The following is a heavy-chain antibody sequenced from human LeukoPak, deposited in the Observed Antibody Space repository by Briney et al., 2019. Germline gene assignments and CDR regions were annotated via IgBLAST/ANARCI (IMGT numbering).Heavy chain of an antibody. V-gene: IGHV4-4*07. D-gene: IGHD6-13*01. CDR1: GGSISSYY. CDR3: ARDLTRVIAAAGTTRVVNLDY. Sequence: SETLSLTCTVSGGSISSYYWSWIRQPAGKGLEWIGRIYTSGSTNYNPSLKSRVTMSVDTSKNQFSLKLSSVTAADTAVYYCARDLTRVIAAAGTTRVVNLDYWGQGTLVTVSS. J-gene: IGHJ4*02. CDR2: IYTSGST.